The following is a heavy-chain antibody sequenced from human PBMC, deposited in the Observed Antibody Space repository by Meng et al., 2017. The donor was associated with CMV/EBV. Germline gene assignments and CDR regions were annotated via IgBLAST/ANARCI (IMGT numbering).Heavy chain of an antibody. J-gene: IGHJ5*02. CDR1: GGTFRSYG. CDR2: IIPIFGTA. Sequence: QVQVGQSGAEVKKPGSSVKVPCKASGGTFRSYGISWVRQAPGQGLEWMGGIIPIFGTANYAQKFQGRVTITADESTSTAYMELSSLRSEDTAVYYCARDYSGIAARPGFDPWGQGTLVTVFS. CDR3: ARDYSGIAARPGFDP. D-gene: IGHD6-6*01. V-gene: IGHV1-69*12.